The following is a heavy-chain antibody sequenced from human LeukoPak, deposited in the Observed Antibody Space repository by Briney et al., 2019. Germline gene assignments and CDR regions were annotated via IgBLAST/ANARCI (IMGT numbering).Heavy chain of an antibody. V-gene: IGHV1-18*01. CDR1: GYTFTSYG. Sequence: ASVKVSCKDSGYTFTSYGISWVRQAPGQGLEWMGWISAYNGNTNYAQKLQGRVTMTTDTSTSTAYMELRSLRSDDTAVYYCARKSSSPRQDFPLDYWGPGALFTVSS. CDR3: ARKSSSPRQDFPLDY. D-gene: IGHD3/OR15-3a*01. CDR2: ISAYNGNT. J-gene: IGHJ4*01.